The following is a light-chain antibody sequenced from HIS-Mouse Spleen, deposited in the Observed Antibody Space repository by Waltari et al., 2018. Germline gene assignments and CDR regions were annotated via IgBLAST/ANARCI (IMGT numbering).Light chain of an antibody. Sequence: QSALTQPPSASGSPGQSVTISCTGTSSDVGGYTYVPLYQPHPGNAPKLMIYEVSKRPSGVPDRFSGSKSGNTASLTVSGLQAEDEADYYCSSYAGSNLYVFGTGTKVTVL. CDR2: EVS. CDR3: SSYAGSNLYV. CDR1: SSDVGGYTY. J-gene: IGLJ1*01. V-gene: IGLV2-8*01.